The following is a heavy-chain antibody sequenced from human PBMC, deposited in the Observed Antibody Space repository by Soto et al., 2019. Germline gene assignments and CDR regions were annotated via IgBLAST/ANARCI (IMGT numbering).Heavy chain of an antibody. CDR3: TRVGGYYGDYPNFDY. J-gene: IGHJ4*02. V-gene: IGHV4-59*01. D-gene: IGHD4-17*01. Sequence: SETLSLTCTVSGGTISNYYWSWIRQPPGKGLEWMGYMYYSGSTKYNPSLKSRVTISVGTSNNQFFLKLNSVTAADTAVYFCTRVGGYYGDYPNFDYWGRGTLVTVSS. CDR2: MYYSGST. CDR1: GGTISNYY.